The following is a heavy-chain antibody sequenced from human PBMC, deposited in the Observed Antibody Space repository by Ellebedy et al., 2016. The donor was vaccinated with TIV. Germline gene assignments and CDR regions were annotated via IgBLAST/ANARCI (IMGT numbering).Heavy chain of an antibody. CDR2: INPNSGGT. V-gene: IGHV1-2*02. D-gene: IGHD3-3*01. Sequence: ASVKVSXXASGYTFTGYYMHWVRQAPGQGLEWMGWINPNSGGTNYAQKFQGRVTMTRDTSISTAYMELSRLRSDDTAVYYCARGYYDFWSGYYSYYYMDVWGKGTTVTVSS. CDR1: GYTFTGYY. J-gene: IGHJ6*03. CDR3: ARGYYDFWSGYYSYYYMDV.